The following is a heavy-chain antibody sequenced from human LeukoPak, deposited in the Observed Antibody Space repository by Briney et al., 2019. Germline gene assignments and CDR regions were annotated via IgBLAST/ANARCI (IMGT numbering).Heavy chain of an antibody. D-gene: IGHD1-1*01. V-gene: IGHV4-34*01. J-gene: IGHJ4*03. CDR2: VYHRGDT. Sequence: SETLSLTCAVYGGSFTGYYWSWIRQSPGKGLQWIAEVYHRGDTNYNPSVKGRVTISVDTSKNQFSLKVTSLTAADTAVYYCARGPTISETGFFDYWGQGTLVTVSS. CDR3: ARGPTISETGFFDY. CDR1: GGSFTGYY.